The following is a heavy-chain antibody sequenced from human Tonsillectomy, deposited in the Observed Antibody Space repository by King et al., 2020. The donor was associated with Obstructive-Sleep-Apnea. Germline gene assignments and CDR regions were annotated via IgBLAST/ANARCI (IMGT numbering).Heavy chain of an antibody. CDR2: IKQDGSEK. J-gene: IGHJ4*02. CDR1: GFTFRDYW. Sequence: VQLVESGGGLVQSGGSLRLSCAASGFTFRDYWMTWVRQAPGKGLEWVANIKQDGSEKYYVDSVKGRFTISRDNADNSLSLQMDSLRAEDTAVYYCAKGSYRHDYWGQGTLVTVSS. V-gene: IGHV3-7*01. D-gene: IGHD3-16*02. CDR3: AKGSYRHDY.